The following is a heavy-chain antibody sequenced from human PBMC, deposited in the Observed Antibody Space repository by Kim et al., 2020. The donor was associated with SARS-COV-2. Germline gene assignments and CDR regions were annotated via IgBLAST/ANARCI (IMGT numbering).Heavy chain of an antibody. Sequence: SVKVSCKSSGNTFNKFAISWVRQTPGQGLEWMGKINPTLENTNYAEKFQGRVTLTADTSTNTAYMELSSLRSEDTAVYYCARGLSFSTCVSHYLGQGT. J-gene: IGHJ4*02. CDR1: GNTFNKFA. CDR3: ARGLSFSTCVSHY. V-gene: IGHV1-69*04. CDR2: INPTLENT. D-gene: IGHD3-3*02.